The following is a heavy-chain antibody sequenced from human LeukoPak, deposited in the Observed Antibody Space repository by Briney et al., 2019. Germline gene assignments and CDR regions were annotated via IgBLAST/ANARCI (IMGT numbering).Heavy chain of an antibody. D-gene: IGHD2-2*01. CDR3: ARELIGYCSSTSCLGYMDV. Sequence: SETLSLTCTVSGGSISSGGYYWRWIRQHPGKGLEWFGYIYYSGSTYYNPSLKSRVTISVDTSKNQFSLKLSSVTAADTAVYYCARELIGYCSSTSCLGYMDVWGKGTTVTVSS. J-gene: IGHJ6*03. CDR1: GGSISSGGYY. CDR2: IYYSGST. V-gene: IGHV4-31*03.